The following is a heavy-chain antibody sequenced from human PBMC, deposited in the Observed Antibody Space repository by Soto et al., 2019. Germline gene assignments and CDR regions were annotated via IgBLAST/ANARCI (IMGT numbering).Heavy chain of an antibody. J-gene: IGHJ4*02. Sequence: TGGSLRLSCSVSGFIFSSYAMHWVRQARGKGLEYVASISSEGASTYYADSVKGRFIISRDNSKNTLYLQMSSLRAEDTAVYYCVKDRYVDYWGQGILVTVSS. V-gene: IGHV3-64D*06. CDR2: ISSEGAST. CDR1: GFIFSSYA. CDR3: VKDRYVDY.